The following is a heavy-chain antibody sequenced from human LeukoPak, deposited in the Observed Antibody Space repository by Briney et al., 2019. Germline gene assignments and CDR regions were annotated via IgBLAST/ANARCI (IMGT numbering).Heavy chain of an antibody. Sequence: SETLSLTCTVSGGSISSSSYYWGWIRQPPGKGLEWIGSIYYSGSTYYNPSLKSRVTISVDTSKNQFSLKLSSVTAADTAVYYCARYRNWNYDPGYDYWGQGTLVTVSS. CDR2: IYYSGST. CDR3: ARYRNWNYDPGYDY. D-gene: IGHD1-7*01. CDR1: GGSISSSSYY. J-gene: IGHJ4*02. V-gene: IGHV4-39*01.